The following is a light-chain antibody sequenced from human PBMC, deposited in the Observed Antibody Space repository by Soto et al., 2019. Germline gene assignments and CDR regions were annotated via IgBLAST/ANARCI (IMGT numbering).Light chain of an antibody. CDR2: GAS. CDR1: QNIARY. Sequence: DIQMTRAPSSLSASVGDSFTITCLACQNIARYLSWYQQKHGKXPMXXIYGASTLQGGVPSRFSGSGSGTELTLTIDSLQPEDFATYYCHQSFSSQWTFGQGTKVDIK. J-gene: IGKJ1*01. V-gene: IGKV1-39*01. CDR3: HQSFSSQWT.